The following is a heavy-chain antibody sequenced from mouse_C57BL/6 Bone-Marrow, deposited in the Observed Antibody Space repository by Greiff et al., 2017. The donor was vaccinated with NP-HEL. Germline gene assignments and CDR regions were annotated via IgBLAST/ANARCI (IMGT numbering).Heavy chain of an antibody. Sequence: VQLQQSGAELVRPGASVKLSCTASGFNIKDDYMHWVKQRPEQGLEWIGWIDPENGDTEYASKFQGKATITADTSSNTAYLQLSSLTSEDTAVYYCTRWLPHDYWGQGTTLTVSS. CDR3: TRWLPHDY. CDR2: IDPENGDT. CDR1: GFNIKDDY. D-gene: IGHD2-3*01. V-gene: IGHV14-4*01. J-gene: IGHJ2*01.